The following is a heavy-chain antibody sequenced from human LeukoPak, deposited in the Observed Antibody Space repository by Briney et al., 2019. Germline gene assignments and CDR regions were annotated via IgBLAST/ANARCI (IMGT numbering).Heavy chain of an antibody. CDR2: VYYTGST. J-gene: IGHJ5*02. CDR1: GGSISSYY. D-gene: IGHD3-10*01. V-gene: IGHV4-59*01. Sequence: SETLSLTCTVSGGSISSYYWSWVRQPPGKGLEWIGFVYYTGSTNYSPSLKSRVTISVDTSKNQFSLKLSSVTAADTAVYYCARVYYGSGSFGNWFDPWGQGTLVTVSS. CDR3: ARVYYGSGSFGNWFDP.